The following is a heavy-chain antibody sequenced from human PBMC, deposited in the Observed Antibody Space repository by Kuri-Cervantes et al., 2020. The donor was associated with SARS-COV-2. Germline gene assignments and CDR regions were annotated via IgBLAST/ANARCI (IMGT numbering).Heavy chain of an antibody. J-gene: IGHJ4*02. V-gene: IGHV1-18*01. CDR1: GDTFTDYG. CDR3: ARDLLLYSSGVQSPFAY. CDR2: ISAYNGNT. D-gene: IGHD3-22*01. Sequence: ASVKVSCKASGDTFTDYGISWVRQAPGQGLEWMGWISAYNGNTNYVQKFQGRVTMTTDTSTSTAYMELRSLRSDDTAVYYCARDLLLYSSGVQSPFAYLGQGTLVTVSS.